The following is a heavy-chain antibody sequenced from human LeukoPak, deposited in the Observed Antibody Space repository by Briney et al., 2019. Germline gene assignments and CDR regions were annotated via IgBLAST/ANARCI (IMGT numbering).Heavy chain of an antibody. CDR3: ARDLTFDILTGYYISPFDC. D-gene: IGHD3-9*01. V-gene: IGHV4-4*07. CDR1: GGSISSYY. Sequence: PSKTLSLTCTVSGGSISSYYWSWIRQPAGKGLEWIGHISTSGSTNYNPSLKSRVTMSVDTSKNQFSLKLTSVTAADTAVYYCARDLTFDILTGYYISPFDCWGQGTLVTVSS. CDR2: ISTSGST. J-gene: IGHJ4*02.